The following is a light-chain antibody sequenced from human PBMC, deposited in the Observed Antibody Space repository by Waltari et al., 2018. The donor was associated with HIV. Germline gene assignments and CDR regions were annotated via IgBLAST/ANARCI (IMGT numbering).Light chain of an antibody. CDR2: EVS. V-gene: IGLV2-18*02. J-gene: IGLJ2*01. CDR1: SSDVGNYNR. CDR3: SSYTTNSTLV. Sequence: QSALTQPPSVSGSPGQSVTISCTGTSSDVGNYNRVSWYQQPPGTAPKLMIYEVSSRPSGVPDRFSGSKSGNTASLTISGLQSDDEADYYCSSYTTNSTLVFGGGTKLTVL.